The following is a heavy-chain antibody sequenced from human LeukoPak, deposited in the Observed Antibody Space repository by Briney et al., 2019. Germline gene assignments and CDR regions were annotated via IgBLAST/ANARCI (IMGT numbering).Heavy chain of an antibody. CDR3: ARGSRIVVARY. Sequence: SETLSLTCAVYGGSFSGYYWSWIRQPPGMGLEWIGEINHSGSTNYNPSLKSRVTISVDTSKNQFSLKLSSVTAADTAVYYCARGSRIVVARYWGQGTLVTVSS. CDR1: GGSFSGYY. D-gene: IGHD3-22*01. CDR2: INHSGST. J-gene: IGHJ4*02. V-gene: IGHV4-34*01.